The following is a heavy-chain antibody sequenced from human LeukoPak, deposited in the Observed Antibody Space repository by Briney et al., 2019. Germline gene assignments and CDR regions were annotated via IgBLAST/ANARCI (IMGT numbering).Heavy chain of an antibody. CDR3: AKARRVATTIPRVLFDY. CDR1: GFTFSSYA. CDR2: ISGSGGST. J-gene: IGHJ4*02. D-gene: IGHD5-12*01. V-gene: IGHV3-23*01. Sequence: GGSLRLSCAASGFTFSSYAMSWVRQAPGKGLEWVSAISGSGGSTYYADSVKGRFTISRDNSKNTLYLQMNSLRAEDTAVYYCAKARRVATTIPRVLFDYWGQGTLVTVSS.